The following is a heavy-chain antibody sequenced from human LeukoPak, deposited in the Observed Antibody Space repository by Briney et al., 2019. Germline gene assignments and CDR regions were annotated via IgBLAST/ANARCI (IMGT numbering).Heavy chain of an antibody. D-gene: IGHD3-9*01. CDR2: IGPDGDT. CDR1: GFTFSTYD. CDR3: AGVSILTGYDY. V-gene: IGHV3-13*01. Sequence: GGSLRLSCAASGFTFSTYDMHWVRQSTGKGLEWVSGIGPDGDTYYSVSVKGRFTISRENAKNSLYLQMNSLRAGDTAVYYCAGVSILTGYDYWGQGSLVTVSS. J-gene: IGHJ4*02.